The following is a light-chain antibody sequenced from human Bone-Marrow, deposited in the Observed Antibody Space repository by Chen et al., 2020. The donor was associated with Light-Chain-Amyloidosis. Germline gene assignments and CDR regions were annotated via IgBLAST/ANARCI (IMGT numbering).Light chain of an antibody. Sequence: SYVLTQPSSVSVAPGQTSTSACGGNNIGSTSVNWYQQTPGQAPLLVVYDDSDRPSGIPERLSGSNSGNTATLTISRVEAGEEADYYCQVWDRSSDRPVFGGGTNLTVL. J-gene: IGLJ3*02. V-gene: IGLV3-21*02. CDR2: DDS. CDR1: NIGSTS. CDR3: QVWDRSSDRPV.